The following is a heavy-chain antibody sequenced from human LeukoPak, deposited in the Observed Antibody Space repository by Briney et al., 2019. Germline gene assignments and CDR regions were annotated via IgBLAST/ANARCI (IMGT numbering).Heavy chain of an antibody. CDR2: TYYRSKWYS. Sequence: SRTLSLTCAISGDSVSSNTVIWNWIRESPSRGLEWLGRTYYRSKWYSDSAMSVKSRITINPDTTKNQFSLQLNSVTPEDTAVYYCARDLKGGDRWELTTADYWGQGTLVTVSS. V-gene: IGHV6-1*01. CDR1: GDSVSSNTVI. CDR3: ARDLKGGDRWELTTADY. D-gene: IGHD1-26*01. J-gene: IGHJ4*02.